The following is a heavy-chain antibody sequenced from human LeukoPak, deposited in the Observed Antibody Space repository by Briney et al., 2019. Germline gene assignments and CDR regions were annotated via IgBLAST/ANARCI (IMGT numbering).Heavy chain of an antibody. D-gene: IGHD3-9*01. V-gene: IGHV3-11*01. Sequence: AGGPLRLSCAASGFTFSDYYMSWIRQAPGKGLEWVSYISSSGSTIYYADSVKGRFTISRDNAKNSLYLQMNSLRAEDTAVYYCARSGFDWLLYYFDYWGQGTLVTVSS. CDR1: GFTFSDYY. CDR2: ISSSGSTI. CDR3: ARSGFDWLLYYFDY. J-gene: IGHJ4*02.